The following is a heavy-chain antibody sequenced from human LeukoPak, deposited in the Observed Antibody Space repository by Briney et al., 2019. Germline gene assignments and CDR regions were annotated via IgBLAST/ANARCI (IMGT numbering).Heavy chain of an antibody. CDR2: IRYDGSNK. Sequence: TGGSLRLSCAASGFTFSSYGMHWVRQAPGKGLEWVAFIRYDGSNKYYADSVKGRFTISRDNSKNTLYLQMNSLRAEDTAVYYCAKTQSIFGVVTPFDYWGQGTLVTVSS. CDR3: AKTQSIFGVVTPFDY. CDR1: GFTFSSYG. V-gene: IGHV3-30*02. D-gene: IGHD3-3*02. J-gene: IGHJ4*02.